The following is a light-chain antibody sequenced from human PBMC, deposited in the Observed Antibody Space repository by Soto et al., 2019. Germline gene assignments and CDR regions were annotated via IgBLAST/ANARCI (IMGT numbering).Light chain of an antibody. CDR1: QSVSSN. J-gene: IGKJ5*01. Sequence: EIVMTQSPATLSVSPGERATLSCMASQSVSSNLAWYQQKPGQAPRLLIYGASTRATGIPARFSGSGSGTEFTLTISSLQSEDFATYYCQQLNSYPITFGQGTRLEI. V-gene: IGKV3-15*01. CDR3: QQLNSYPIT. CDR2: GAS.